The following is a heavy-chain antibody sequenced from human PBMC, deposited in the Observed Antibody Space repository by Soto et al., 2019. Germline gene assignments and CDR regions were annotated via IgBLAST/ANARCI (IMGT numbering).Heavy chain of an antibody. CDR1: GFTFSDHC. V-gene: IGHV3-72*01. D-gene: IGHD6-13*01. CDR3: ATSAVVGTLYYFDY. Sequence: EVQLVESGGGLVQPGGSLRLSCAASGFTFSDHCMDWVRQAPGKGLEWVGRTRNKANSYTTEYAASVKGRFTISRDDSKNSLYLQMNSLKTEDTAVYYCATSAVVGTLYYFDYWGQGTLVTVSS. J-gene: IGHJ4*02. CDR2: TRNKANSYTT.